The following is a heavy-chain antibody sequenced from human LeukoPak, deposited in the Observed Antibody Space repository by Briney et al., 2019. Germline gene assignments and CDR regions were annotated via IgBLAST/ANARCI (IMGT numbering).Heavy chain of an antibody. CDR2: ISSSGGLM. V-gene: IGHV3-48*03. J-gene: IGHJ4*02. CDR1: GFTSSSYE. CDR3: ARVAGESRDY. Sequence: GGSLRLSCVASGFTSSSYEMNWVRQAPGQGLEWVSYISSSGGLMNYADSVKGRFTISRDNAKNSLYLQMNSLRAEDTAVYYCARVAGESRDYWGQGTLVTVSS.